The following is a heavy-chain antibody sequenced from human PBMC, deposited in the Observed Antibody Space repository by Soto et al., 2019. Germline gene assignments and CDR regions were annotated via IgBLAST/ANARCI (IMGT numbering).Heavy chain of an antibody. Sequence: SVKVSCKASGGTLTTYAISWVRQAPGQGLAWMGGIIPIFGTPDYAESHQGRLTITADESTNTAYMELSSLTFEDTAVYYCARGEQTGYLKTLTYNEMGVWGQGTTVTVSS. CDR2: IIPIFGTP. J-gene: IGHJ6*02. V-gene: IGHV1-69*13. CDR3: ARGEQTGYLKTLTYNEMGV. D-gene: IGHD1-1*01. CDR1: GGTLTTYA.